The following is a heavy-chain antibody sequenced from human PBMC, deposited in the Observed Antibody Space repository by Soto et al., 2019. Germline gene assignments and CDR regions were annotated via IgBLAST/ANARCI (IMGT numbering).Heavy chain of an antibody. J-gene: IGHJ4*02. CDR3: ARDSDYDSSGYYYPFDY. V-gene: IGHV4-59*01. CDR1: GGSISSYY. D-gene: IGHD3-22*01. CDR2: IYYSGST. Sequence: PSETLSLTCTVSGGSISSYYWSWIRQPPGKGLEWIGYIYYSGSTNYNPSLKSRVTISVDTSKNQFSLKLSSVTAADTAVYYCARDSDYDSSGYYYPFDYWGQGTLVTVSS.